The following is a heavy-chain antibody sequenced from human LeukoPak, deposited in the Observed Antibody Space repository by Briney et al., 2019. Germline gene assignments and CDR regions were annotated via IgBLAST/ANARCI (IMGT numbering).Heavy chain of an antibody. V-gene: IGHV3-21*01. D-gene: IGHD3-9*01. J-gene: IGHJ4*02. CDR1: GFTFSSYS. CDR2: ISSSSSYI. Sequence: PGGSLRLSCAASGFTFSSYSMNWVRQAPGKGLEWVSSISSSSSYIYYADSVKGRFTISRDNAKNSLYLQMNSLRAEDTAVYYCARDPSYDILTGYSYGGFDYWGQGTLVTVSS. CDR3: ARDPSYDILTGYSYGGFDY.